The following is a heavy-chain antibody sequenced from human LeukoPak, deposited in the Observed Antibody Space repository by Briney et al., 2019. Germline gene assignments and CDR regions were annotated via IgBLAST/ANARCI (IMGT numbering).Heavy chain of an antibody. Sequence: GASVKVSCKASGYTFTSYAMHWVRQTPGQRLEWMGWINAGNDNTKYSQKFQGRVTITRDTSASTAYMELSSLRSEDTAVYYCARDLGYCTGGTCYPNWFDPWGQATLVTVSS. D-gene: IGHD2-15*01. J-gene: IGHJ5*02. CDR1: GYTFTSYA. CDR3: ARDLGYCTGGTCYPNWFDP. CDR2: INAGNDNT. V-gene: IGHV1-3*01.